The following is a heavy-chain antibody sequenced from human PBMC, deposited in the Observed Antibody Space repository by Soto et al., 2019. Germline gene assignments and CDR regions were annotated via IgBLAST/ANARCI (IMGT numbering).Heavy chain of an antibody. CDR3: AHRPRRYAYYFDY. Sequence: QITLKEPGPTLVKPTQTLTLTCTFSGFSLSTRGVAVGWFRQPPGKALEWLALIYWDEDKWYSPSLKSRPTTTDATSKTQVVLTMTNMDPVDTPSYYSAHRPRRYAYYFDYWGQGTLVTVSS. D-gene: IGHD5-12*01. J-gene: IGHJ4*02. V-gene: IGHV2-5*02. CDR1: GFSLSTRGVA. CDR2: IYWDEDK.